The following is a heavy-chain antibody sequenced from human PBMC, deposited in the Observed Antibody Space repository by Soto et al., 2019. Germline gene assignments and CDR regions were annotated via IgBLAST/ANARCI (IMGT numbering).Heavy chain of an antibody. D-gene: IGHD1-20*01. Sequence: VESGGGLVQPGGSLRLSCASSGFTFSRHWMHWVRQAPGKGLVWVARVNDDGSSTAYGDSVRGRFTISRDNAKNTLYLQMDSLKTDDTAVYYCALDLITASGGPNWYFYLCGRGTLVTVSS. V-gene: IGHV3-74*01. CDR1: GFTFSRHW. CDR3: ALDLITASGGPNWYFYL. J-gene: IGHJ2*01. CDR2: VNDDGSST.